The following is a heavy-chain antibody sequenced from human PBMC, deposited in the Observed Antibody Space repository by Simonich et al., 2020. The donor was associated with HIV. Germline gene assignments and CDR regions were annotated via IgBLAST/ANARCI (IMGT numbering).Heavy chain of an antibody. CDR2: ISSSSNYI. CDR3: ARSTVPNYYYYGMDV. J-gene: IGHJ6*02. Sequence: EVQLVESGGGLVKPGGSLRLSCAASGFTFSSYSMNWVRQAPGKGVEWVQSISSSSNYIYYADSVKGRFTISRDNAKNSLYLQMNSLRAEDTAVYYCARSTVPNYYYYGMDVWGQGTTVTVSS. CDR1: GFTFSSYS. V-gene: IGHV3-21*01. D-gene: IGHD4-17*01.